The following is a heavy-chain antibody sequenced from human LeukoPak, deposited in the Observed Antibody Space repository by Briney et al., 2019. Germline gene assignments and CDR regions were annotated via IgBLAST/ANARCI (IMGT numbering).Heavy chain of an antibody. CDR3: ARFRGTHYRGYYYMDV. Sequence: GGSLRLSCAASGFTLDDYGMSWVRQAPGKGLEWVSGINWNGGSTGYADSVKGRFTISRDNAKNSLYLQMNSLRAEDTALYYCARFRGTHYRGYYYMDVWGKGTTVTVSS. CDR1: GFTLDDYG. J-gene: IGHJ6*03. D-gene: IGHD4/OR15-4a*01. V-gene: IGHV3-20*04. CDR2: INWNGGST.